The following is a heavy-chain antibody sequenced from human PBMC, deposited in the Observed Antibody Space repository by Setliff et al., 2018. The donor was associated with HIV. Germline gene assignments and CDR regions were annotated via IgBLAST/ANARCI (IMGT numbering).Heavy chain of an antibody. Sequence: SETLSLTCTVSGDSIRNDYWTWIRQSPEKGLEWIAYISYTGGTNYIPSLKSRVTLSLDASKNQISLKLRSVIAADTAMYYCARGHEWLRNWGQGTLVTVSS. D-gene: IGHD5-12*01. V-gene: IGHV4-59*01. CDR2: ISYTGGT. J-gene: IGHJ4*02. CDR1: GDSIRNDY. CDR3: ARGHEWLRN.